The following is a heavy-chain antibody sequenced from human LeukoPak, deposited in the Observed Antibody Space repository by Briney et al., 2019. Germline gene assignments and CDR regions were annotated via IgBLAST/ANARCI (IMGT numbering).Heavy chain of an antibody. CDR1: GFIFNNYG. CDR3: AKGSSGYFADL. CDR2: ISNDGGGT. Sequence: PGGSLRLSCAASGFIFNNYGLIWVRQAPGKGLEWVSAISNDGGGTQYADFVEGRFTISRDNSKNTLFLQMSSLRAEDTALYYCAKGSSGYFADLWGQGPLVTVSS. D-gene: IGHD3-22*01. J-gene: IGHJ5*02. V-gene: IGHV3-23*01.